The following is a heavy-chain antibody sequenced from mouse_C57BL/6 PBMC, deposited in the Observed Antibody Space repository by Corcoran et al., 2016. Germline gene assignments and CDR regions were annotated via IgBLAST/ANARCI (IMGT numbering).Heavy chain of an antibody. Sequence: EVQLQQSGPELVKPGASVKISCKASGYTFTDYYMNWVKQRHGKSLEWIGDINPNNGGTSYNQKFKGKATLTVDKSSSTAYMERRSLTSEDSAVHYCPSPRYGYHYDLDYWSQGTHVTVSS. J-gene: IGHJ4*01. CDR1: GYTFTDYY. CDR2: INPNNGGT. V-gene: IGHV1-26*01. CDR3: PSPRYGYHYDLDY. D-gene: IGHD2-14*01.